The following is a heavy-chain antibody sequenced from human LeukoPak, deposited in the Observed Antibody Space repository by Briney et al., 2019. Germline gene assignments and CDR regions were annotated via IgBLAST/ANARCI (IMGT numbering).Heavy chain of an antibody. J-gene: IGHJ3*02. CDR3: AKYREDIGDPDAFNI. D-gene: IGHD4-17*01. CDR2: ISGSGGRT. CDR1: GFTFSKYV. Sequence: GGSLTLFCAASGFTFSKYVMNWVPQAPGKGVVWGSSISGSGGRTYYADHEKSRFTISRDHYKNTPYVQISRPKGHGTAVHYCAKYREDIGDPDAFNIWGQGTIVSVSS. V-gene: IGHV3-23*01.